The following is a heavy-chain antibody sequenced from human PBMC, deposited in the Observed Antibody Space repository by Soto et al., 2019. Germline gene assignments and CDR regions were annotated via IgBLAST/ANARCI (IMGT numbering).Heavy chain of an antibody. V-gene: IGHV3-11*01. CDR2: ISSSGSTI. CDR3: AGGGTIIGVVMDY. Sequence: GALRICRAASGFTFSEYYMSWIREAPGKGLEWVSCISSSGSTIYYADSVKGRFTISSDNAKNSLYLQMNSLRADDTAVYYCAGGGTIIGVVMDYWGEGPMVTVSS. D-gene: IGHD3-3*01. J-gene: IGHJ4*02. CDR1: GFTFSEYY.